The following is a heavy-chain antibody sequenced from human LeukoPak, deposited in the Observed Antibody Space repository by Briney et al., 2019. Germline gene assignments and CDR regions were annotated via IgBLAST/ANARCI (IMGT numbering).Heavy chain of an antibody. CDR2: IRYDGSIK. CDR3: ARDWWFDP. V-gene: IGHV3-30*02. J-gene: IGHJ5*02. Sequence: GGSLRLSCAASGFSFSSYGMHWVRQAPGKGLEWVAFIRYDGSIKYEADSVKGRFTISRDNAKNTLYLQMNSLRVEDTAVYYCARDWWFDPWGQGTLVTVSS. CDR1: GFSFSSYG.